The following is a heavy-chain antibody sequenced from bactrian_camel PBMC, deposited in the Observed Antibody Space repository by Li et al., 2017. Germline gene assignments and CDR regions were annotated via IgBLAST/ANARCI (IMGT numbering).Heavy chain of an antibody. CDR1: GLSLSSYW. J-gene: IGHJ4*01. V-gene: IGHV3S1*01. CDR2: ITNGGGTT. D-gene: IGHD1*01. Sequence: HVQLVESGGSLVQPGGSLRLSCAVSGLSLSSYWMYWVRQAPGKGLEWVSTITNGGGTTYYADSVKGRFTLAEDNAKNTMYLQMHSLKPDDTAVYYCVRFGSQFATLASSAVNWGQGTQVTVS. CDR3: VRFGSQFATLASSAVN.